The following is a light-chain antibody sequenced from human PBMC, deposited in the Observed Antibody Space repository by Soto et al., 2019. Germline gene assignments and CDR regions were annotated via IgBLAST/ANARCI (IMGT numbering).Light chain of an antibody. CDR1: SSDVGSYNL. J-gene: IGLJ1*01. Sequence: QSALTQPASVSGSPGQSIAISCTGTSSDVGSYNLVSWYQQYPDKAPKLMIYEDNKRPSGVSNRFSGSKSGNTASLTISGLQAEDEADYYCCSYAGSSTYAFGNGTKVTVL. CDR3: CSYAGSSTYA. CDR2: EDN. V-gene: IGLV2-23*01.